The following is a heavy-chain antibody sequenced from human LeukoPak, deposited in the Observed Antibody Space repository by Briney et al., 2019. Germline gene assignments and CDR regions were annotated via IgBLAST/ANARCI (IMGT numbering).Heavy chain of an antibody. D-gene: IGHD4-17*01. CDR2: ISGSGGST. V-gene: IGHV3-23*01. Sequence: PGGSLRPSCAASGFTFSSYAMSWVRQAPGKGLEWVSAISGSGGSTYYADSVKGRFTISRDNSKNTLYLQMNSLRAEDTAVYYCAKDLDGDYGHYYYGMDVWGQGTTVTVSS. CDR3: AKDLDGDYGHYYYGMDV. J-gene: IGHJ6*02. CDR1: GFTFSSYA.